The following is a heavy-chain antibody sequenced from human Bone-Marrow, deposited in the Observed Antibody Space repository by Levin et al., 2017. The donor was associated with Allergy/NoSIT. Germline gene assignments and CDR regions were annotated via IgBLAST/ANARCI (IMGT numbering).Heavy chain of an antibody. Sequence: PGASVKVSCRVSGYTLSELSMHWVRQAPGKGLEWMGSFDPEDGETIYAQQFQARFTMTEDTSTDTAYMELSSLRSEDTALYYCAAGKVATTDYTLVYNFAMDVWGQGTTVTVSS. D-gene: IGHD1-26*01. V-gene: IGHV1-24*01. CDR1: GYTLSELS. J-gene: IGHJ6*02. CDR3: AAGKVATTDYTLVYNFAMDV. CDR2: FDPEDGET.